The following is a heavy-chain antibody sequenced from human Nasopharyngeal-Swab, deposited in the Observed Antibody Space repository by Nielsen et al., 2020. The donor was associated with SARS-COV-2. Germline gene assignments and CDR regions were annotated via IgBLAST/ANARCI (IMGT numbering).Heavy chain of an antibody. CDR2: ISTSGTTI. V-gene: IGHV3-11*04. CDR1: GFIFSDYY. CDR3: ARDSYTNGLVKIF. D-gene: IGHD4-11*01. Sequence: GESLKISCAASGFIFSDYYMSWVRQAPGKGLEWVSYISTSGTTIYYADSVKGRFTISRDNAKNSLYLQMNSLRAEDTAVYYCARDSYTNGLVKIFWGQGTLVTVSS. J-gene: IGHJ4*02.